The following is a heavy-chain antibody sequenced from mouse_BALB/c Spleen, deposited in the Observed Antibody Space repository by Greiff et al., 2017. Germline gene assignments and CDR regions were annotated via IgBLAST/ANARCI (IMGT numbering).Heavy chain of an antibody. V-gene: IGHV5-17*02. CDR3: ARCGDAMDY. CDR2: ISSGSSTI. Sequence: EVKLMESGGGLVQPGGSLKLSCAASGFTFSSYTMSWVRQTPEKRLEWVAYISSGSSTIYYADTVKGRFTISRDNPKNTLFLQMTSLRSEDTAMYYCARCGDAMDYWGQGTSVTVSS. CDR1: GFTFSSYT. J-gene: IGHJ4*01.